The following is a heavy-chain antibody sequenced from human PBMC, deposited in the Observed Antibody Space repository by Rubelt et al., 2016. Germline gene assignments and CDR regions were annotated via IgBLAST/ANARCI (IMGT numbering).Heavy chain of an antibody. Sequence: QVQLVQSGAEVKKPGASVKVSCKASGYTFTTFGISWVRQAPGQGLEWVGWIGSYNGDTNYAQKLRGRVTMTTDTSTSTAYMELRNLRSDDTAVYFCASAAAGTGEFDYWGQGTLVTVSS. CDR3: ASAAAGTGEFDY. D-gene: IGHD6-13*01. CDR2: IGSYNGDT. V-gene: IGHV1-18*01. J-gene: IGHJ4*02. CDR1: GYTFTTFG.